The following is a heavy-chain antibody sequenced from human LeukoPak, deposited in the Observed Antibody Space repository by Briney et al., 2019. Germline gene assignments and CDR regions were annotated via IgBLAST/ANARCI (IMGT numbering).Heavy chain of an antibody. J-gene: IGHJ4*02. V-gene: IGHV3-48*04. Sequence: PGGSLRLSCAVSGFTFSDSSVNWVRQAPGKGLEWVSYISDDSITTYYADSVKCRFTLSRDNAKNSLYLQMNSLRAADTAEYYCARARKSGYYYDLDYWGQGTLVTVSS. CDR3: ARARKSGYYYDLDY. CDR1: GFTFSDSS. CDR2: ISDDSITT. D-gene: IGHD3-22*01.